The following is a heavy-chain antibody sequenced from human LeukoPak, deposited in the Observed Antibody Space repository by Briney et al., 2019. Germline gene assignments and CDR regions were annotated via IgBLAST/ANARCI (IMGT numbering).Heavy chain of an antibody. CDR1: GFLFNDYY. CDR2: ISTLGHPI. V-gene: IGHV3-11*01. J-gene: IGHJ4*02. CDR3: AYSGRFGELFD. Sequence: GGPLRLSCAASGFLFNDYYMPCIRQAPGKGVVWISYISTLGHPIFYADSVKGRFTISRDNAENSLSLQVNHQSADDAPVLHCAYSGRFGELFDWGQRTLVTVSS. D-gene: IGHD3-10*01.